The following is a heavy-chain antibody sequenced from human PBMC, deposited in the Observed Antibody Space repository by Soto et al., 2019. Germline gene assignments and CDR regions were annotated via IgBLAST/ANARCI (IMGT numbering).Heavy chain of an antibody. CDR3: ALLEWLFDGMDV. Sequence: SETLSLTCTVSGGSISSSSYYWGWIRQPPGKGLEWIGSIYYSGSTYYNPSLKSRVTISVDTSKNQFSLKLSSVTAADTAVYYCALLEWLFDGMDVWGQGTTVTSP. D-gene: IGHD3-3*01. CDR1: GGSISSSSYY. V-gene: IGHV4-39*01. J-gene: IGHJ6*02. CDR2: IYYSGST.